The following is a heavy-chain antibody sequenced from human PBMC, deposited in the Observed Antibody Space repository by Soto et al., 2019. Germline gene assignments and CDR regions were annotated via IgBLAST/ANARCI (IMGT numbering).Heavy chain of an antibody. CDR3: ARRGRMITFGGVIGDWFDP. CDR1: GGTFSSYA. V-gene: IGHV1-69*01. Sequence: QVQLVQSGAEVKKPGSSVKVSCKASGGTFSSYAISWVRQAPGQGLEWMGGIIPIFGTANYAQKFQGRVKITADESTSTAYMELSSLRSEDTAVYYCARRGRMITFGGVIGDWFDPWGQGTLVTVSS. J-gene: IGHJ5*02. D-gene: IGHD3-16*02. CDR2: IIPIFGTA.